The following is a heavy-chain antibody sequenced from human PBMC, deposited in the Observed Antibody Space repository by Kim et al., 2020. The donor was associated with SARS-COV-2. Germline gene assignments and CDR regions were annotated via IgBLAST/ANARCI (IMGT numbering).Heavy chain of an antibody. CDR1: GYTFSSYH. V-gene: IGHV7-4-1*02. J-gene: IGHJ6*02. CDR3: ARPRSSGWSIYAMDV. Sequence: ASVKVSCKSSGYTFSSYHINWLRQAPGQGLEWMGWVNTNTGNPTYAQGFTGRFVFSLDTSVTTAYLQVSSLRTEDTAVYYCARPRSSGWSIYAMDVWGQGTTVTVSS. CDR2: VNTNTGNP. D-gene: IGHD6-13*01.